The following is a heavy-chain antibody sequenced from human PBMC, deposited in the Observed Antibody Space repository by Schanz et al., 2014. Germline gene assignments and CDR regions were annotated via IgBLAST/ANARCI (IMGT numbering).Heavy chain of an antibody. CDR2: IGYDGSEK. J-gene: IGHJ4*02. CDR1: GFTFRSYG. CDR3: AKHVRSLTGNDY. D-gene: IGHD3-9*01. Sequence: QVQLVESGGGVVQPGRSRRLSCEASGFTFRSYGMHWVRQAPGKGLEWVANIGYDGSEKYYVDSVKGRFIISRDNSKNTLYLQVNSLRAEDTAVYYCAKHVRSLTGNDYWGQGTLVTVSS. V-gene: IGHV3-33*06.